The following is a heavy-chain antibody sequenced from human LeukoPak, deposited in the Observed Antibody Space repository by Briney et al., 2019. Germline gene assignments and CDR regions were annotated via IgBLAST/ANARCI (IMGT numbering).Heavy chain of an antibody. V-gene: IGHV4-39*01. CDR1: GGSLSSSSYY. CDR3: ARLVRANLIVVVPAAIGWFDP. Sequence: PSETLSLTCTVSGGSLSSSSYYWGWIRQPPGKGLEWIGSIYYSGSTYYNPSLKSRVTISVDTSKNQFSLKLSSVTAADTAVYYCARLVRANLIVVVPAAIGWFDPWGQGTLVTVSS. D-gene: IGHD2-2*01. J-gene: IGHJ5*02. CDR2: IYYSGST.